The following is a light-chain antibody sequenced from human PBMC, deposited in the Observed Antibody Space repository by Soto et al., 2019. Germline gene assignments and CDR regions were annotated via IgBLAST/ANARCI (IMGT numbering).Light chain of an antibody. J-gene: IGLJ1*01. CDR3: ISYPGSSTSYV. Sequence: QSALTQPASVSGSPGQSITISCSGTRSDIGSYNYVAWYQQFPGKTPKILIYGVXNRPSGVSSRFSGSKSGNTASLTISGLQAEYEADYYCISYPGSSTSYVVGRGTKVPV. CDR1: RSDIGSYNY. V-gene: IGLV2-14*01. CDR2: GVX.